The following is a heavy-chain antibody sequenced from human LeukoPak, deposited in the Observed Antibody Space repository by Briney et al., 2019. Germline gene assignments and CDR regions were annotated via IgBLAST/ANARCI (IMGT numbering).Heavy chain of an antibody. CDR2: IKEDGGEK. J-gene: IGHJ4*02. D-gene: IGHD5-12*01. Sequence: GGSLRLSCAASGFTFSNYWLSWVRQAPGKGLEWVANIKEDGGEKYYVDSVKGRFTISRDNSKNSLYLQMDSLRVEDTAVYYCVRDIAGFYRGYGDSWGQGTLVTVSS. CDR3: VRDIAGFYRGYGDS. CDR1: GFTFSNYW. V-gene: IGHV3-7*01.